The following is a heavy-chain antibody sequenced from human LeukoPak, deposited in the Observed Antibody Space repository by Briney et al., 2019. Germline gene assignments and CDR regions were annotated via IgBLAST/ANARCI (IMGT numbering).Heavy chain of an antibody. J-gene: IGHJ4*02. CDR3: ARVPSYGSGSYYSLDY. Sequence: RGSLRLPCAASVFTFSEYYMSWIRQAPGKGLEWVSYISSSGSTIYYADSVKGRFTISRDNAKNSLYLQMNSLRAEDTAVYYCARVPSYGSGSYYSLDYWGQGTLVTVSS. CDR1: VFTFSEYY. V-gene: IGHV3-11*01. CDR2: ISSSGSTI. D-gene: IGHD3-10*01.